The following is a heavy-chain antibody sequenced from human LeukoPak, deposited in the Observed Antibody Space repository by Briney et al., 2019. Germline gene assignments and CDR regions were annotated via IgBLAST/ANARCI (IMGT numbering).Heavy chain of an antibody. V-gene: IGHV4-34*01. Sequence: PSETLSLTCAVYGGSFSGYYWSWIRQPPGKGLEWIGEMNDYENANYNPSLKGRVTILLDASKNQFSLRMTSVTAADTAVYYCARSGYCSSTSCYKVLNYYYYMDVWGKGTTVTVSS. CDR2: MNDYENA. CDR3: ARSGYCSSTSCYKVLNYYYYMDV. CDR1: GGSFSGYY. D-gene: IGHD2-2*03. J-gene: IGHJ6*03.